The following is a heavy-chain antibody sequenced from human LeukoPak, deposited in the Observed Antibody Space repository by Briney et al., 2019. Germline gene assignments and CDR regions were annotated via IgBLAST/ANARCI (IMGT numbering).Heavy chain of an antibody. CDR2: ISGSGGST. V-gene: IGHV3-23*01. D-gene: IGHD5-18*01. CDR3: AKVRDGYSYGPNWFDP. J-gene: IGHJ5*02. Sequence: GSLRLSCAASGFTFSSYAMSWVRQAPGKGLEWVSAISGSGGSTYYADSVKGRFTISRDNSKNTLYLQMNGLRAEDTAVYYCAKVRDGYSYGPNWFDPWGQGALVTVSS. CDR1: GFTFSSYA.